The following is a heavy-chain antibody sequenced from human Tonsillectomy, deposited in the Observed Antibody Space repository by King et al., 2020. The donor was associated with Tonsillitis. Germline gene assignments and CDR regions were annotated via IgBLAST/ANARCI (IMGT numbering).Heavy chain of an antibody. V-gene: IGHV4-34*01. CDR3: ARGRVDIAAAVTGYYSMDV. D-gene: IGHD6-13*01. J-gene: IGHJ6*03. CDR2: INQSGST. Sequence: QVQLKQWGAGLLKPSETLSLTCAVYGGSFSGYYWAWVRQPPGKGLEWIGEINQSGSTNYNPSLKSRVTISVDTSKNQFSLKLGSVTAADTAVYYCARGRVDIAAAVTGYYSMDVWGKGTTVTVSS. CDR1: GGSFSGYY.